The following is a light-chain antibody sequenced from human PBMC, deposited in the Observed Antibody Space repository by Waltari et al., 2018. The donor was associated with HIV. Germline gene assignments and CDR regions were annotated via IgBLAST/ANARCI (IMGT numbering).Light chain of an antibody. CDR2: GGN. CDR3: HSRDTNTDHHV. Sequence: SSELTQDPGVSVALGQTIKITCQGDSLRSFVATWYQQRPGQAPVLVVYGGNRRPSGIPERFSASNSGNTSSLLISKSEAGDEADYFCHSRDTNTDHHVFGGGTRVIV. V-gene: IGLV3-19*01. CDR1: SLRSFV. J-gene: IGLJ1*01.